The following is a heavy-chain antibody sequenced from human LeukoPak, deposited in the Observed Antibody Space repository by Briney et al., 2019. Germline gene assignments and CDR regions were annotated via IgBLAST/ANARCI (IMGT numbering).Heavy chain of an antibody. D-gene: IGHD3-3*01. CDR1: GYTFTSYG. CDR3: ARFFWSGYYYYYYMDV. Sequence: ASVKVSCKASGYTFTSYGISLVRQAPGQGLEWMGWISAYNGNTNYAQKLQGRVTMTTDTSTSTAYMELRSLRSDDTAVYYCARFFWSGYYYYYYMDVWGKGTTLTVSS. CDR2: ISAYNGNT. J-gene: IGHJ6*03. V-gene: IGHV1-18*01.